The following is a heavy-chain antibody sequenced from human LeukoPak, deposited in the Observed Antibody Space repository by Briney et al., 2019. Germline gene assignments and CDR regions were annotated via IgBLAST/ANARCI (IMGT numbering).Heavy chain of an antibody. Sequence: SETLSLTCTVSGGSISSSSYYWGWIRQPPGKGLEWIGSIYYSGSTYYNPSLKSRVTISVDTSKNQFSLKLSSVTPADTAVYYCARHRRGLEWLLKPAAYFDYWGQGTLVTVSS. D-gene: IGHD3-3*01. J-gene: IGHJ4*02. CDR3: ARHRRGLEWLLKPAAYFDY. V-gene: IGHV4-39*01. CDR1: GGSISSSSYY. CDR2: IYYSGST.